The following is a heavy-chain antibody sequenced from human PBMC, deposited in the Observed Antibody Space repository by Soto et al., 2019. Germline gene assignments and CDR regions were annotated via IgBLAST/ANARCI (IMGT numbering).Heavy chain of an antibody. CDR1: GGSISSYC. Sequence: PSETLSLTCTVSGGSISSYCWSWIRQPPGKGLEWIGYIYYSGSTNYNPSLKSRVTISVDTSKNQFSLKLSSVTAAYTAVYYCAREEERVAMPSGYWGQGTLVTVSS. D-gene: IGHD2-2*01. V-gene: IGHV4-59*01. J-gene: IGHJ4*02. CDR3: AREEERVAMPSGY. CDR2: IYYSGST.